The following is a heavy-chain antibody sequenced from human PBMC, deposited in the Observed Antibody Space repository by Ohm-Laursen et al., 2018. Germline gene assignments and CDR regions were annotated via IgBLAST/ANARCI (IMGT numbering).Heavy chain of an antibody. V-gene: IGHV4-34*01. CDR1: GGSFGGYY. CDR3: ARGFSGWWGRIDY. Sequence: SDTLSLPCPANGGSFGGYYWNWIRHPPGKGLEGIGEFNHSRSTKYNSSFRSRVTISVDTSKNQFSLKLSSVTAADTAVYYCARGFSGWWGRIDYWGQGILVTVSS. J-gene: IGHJ4*02. D-gene: IGHD6-19*01. CDR2: FNHSRST.